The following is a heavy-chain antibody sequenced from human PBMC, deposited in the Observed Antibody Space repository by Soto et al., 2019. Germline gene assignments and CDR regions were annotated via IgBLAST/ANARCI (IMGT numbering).Heavy chain of an antibody. D-gene: IGHD2-21*02. J-gene: IGHJ5*02. V-gene: IGHV4-30-4*01. CDR2: VYYTGST. Sequence: SETLSLTCTASGASIRSTDYYWSWIRQAPGKGLEWIGYVYYTGSTYYNPSLMSRLTISVDTSKNQFSLKLTSVTAAETAVYYCVRTAREGAVAPHWFDRWGQGTQVTVSS. CDR3: VRTAREGAVAPHWFDR. CDR1: GASIRSTDYY.